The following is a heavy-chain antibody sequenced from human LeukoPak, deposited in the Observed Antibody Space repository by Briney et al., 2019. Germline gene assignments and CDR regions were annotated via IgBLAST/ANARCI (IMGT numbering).Heavy chain of an antibody. V-gene: IGHV1-69*10. CDR3: ARDYYGSGSPIYDY. CDR2: IIPILGIA. Sequence: ASVRVSSMASGGTFISYAISWVRQAPGQGLGWMGRIIPILGIANYAQKFQGRVTITADKSTSTAYMELSSLRSEDTAVYYCARDYYGSGSPIYDYWGQGTLVTVSS. CDR1: GGTFISYA. D-gene: IGHD3-10*01. J-gene: IGHJ4*02.